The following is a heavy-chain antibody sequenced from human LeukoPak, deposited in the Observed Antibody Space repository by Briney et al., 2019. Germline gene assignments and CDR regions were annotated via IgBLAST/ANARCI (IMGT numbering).Heavy chain of an antibody. CDR2: IYYSGST. CDR1: GFTFSSSA. D-gene: IGHD4-23*01. CDR3: AGLIGGKDNFDY. Sequence: GSLRLSCAASGFTFSSSAMDWIRQPPGKGLEWIGSIYYSGSTYYNPSLKSRVTISVDTSKNQFSLKLSSVTAADTAVYYCAGLIGGKDNFDYWGQGTLVTVSS. V-gene: IGHV4-39*01. J-gene: IGHJ4*02.